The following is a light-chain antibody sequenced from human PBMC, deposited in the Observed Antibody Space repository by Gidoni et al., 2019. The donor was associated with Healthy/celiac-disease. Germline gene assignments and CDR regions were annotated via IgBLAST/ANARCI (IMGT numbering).Light chain of an antibody. CDR1: QSVSSY. CDR2: DAS. J-gene: IGKJ3*01. Sequence: EIVLTQSPATLSLSPGERATLSCRASQSVSSYLAWYQQKPGQAPRLLIYDASNRATGIPARFSGSGSGTDFTLTISSLEPEDSAVYYCQQRSNWPRLTFGPGTKVDIK. CDR3: QQRSNWPRLT. V-gene: IGKV3-11*01.